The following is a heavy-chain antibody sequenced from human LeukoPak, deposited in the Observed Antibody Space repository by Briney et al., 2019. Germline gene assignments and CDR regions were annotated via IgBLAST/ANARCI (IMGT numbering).Heavy chain of an antibody. CDR3: AARYYDFWSGILGGAFDI. CDR1: GYSFTSYW. Sequence: GQSLKISCNGSGYSFTSYWIAWVRQMPGKGLEWMGIIYPGDSDTRYSPSFQGQVTISADKSISTAYLQWSSLKASDTAMYYCAARYYDFWSGILGGAFDIWGQGTMVTVSS. CDR2: IYPGDSDT. J-gene: IGHJ3*02. D-gene: IGHD3-3*01. V-gene: IGHV5-51*01.